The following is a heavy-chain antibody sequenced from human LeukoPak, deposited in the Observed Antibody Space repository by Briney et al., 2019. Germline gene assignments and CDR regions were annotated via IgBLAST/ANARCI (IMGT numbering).Heavy chain of an antibody. V-gene: IGHV4-4*02. J-gene: IGHJ4*02. CDR3: ARGDHYYYGSKYFEY. D-gene: IGHD3-10*01. Sequence: PSETLSLTCAVSGASISSSNWWSWVRQPPGKGLEWIGEIYHSGSTNYNPSLKSRVTISVDTSKNQFSLKLSSVTAADTAVYYCARGDHYYYGSKYFEYWGQGTLVTVST. CDR1: GASISSSNW. CDR2: IYHSGST.